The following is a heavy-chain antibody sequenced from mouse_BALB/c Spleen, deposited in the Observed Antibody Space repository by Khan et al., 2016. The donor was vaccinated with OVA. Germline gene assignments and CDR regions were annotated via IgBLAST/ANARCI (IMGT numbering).Heavy chain of an antibody. CDR2: LNTYTGEP. V-gene: IGHV9-1*02. Sequence: QIQLVQSGPELQKPGETVKISCKASGYTFTNYGMNWVKQAPGKGLKWMGWLNTYTGEPTYTAAFKGRFAFSLETSASTAYLQINTLKNEDRDTDFCARGASDWYVDGWGAGTTVTVSS. CDR1: GYTFTNYG. CDR3: ARGASDWYVDG. J-gene: IGHJ1*01.